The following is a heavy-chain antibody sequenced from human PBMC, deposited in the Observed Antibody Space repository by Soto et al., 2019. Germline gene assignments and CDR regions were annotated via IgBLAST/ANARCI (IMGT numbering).Heavy chain of an antibody. Sequence: GGSLRLSCAASGFTFSSYAMHWVRQAPGKGLEWVAVISYDGSNKYYADSVKGRFTISRDNSKNTLYLQMNSLRAEDAAVYYCARDAGGITGTTIVDYYYGMDVWGQGTTVTVSS. CDR3: ARDAGGITGTTIVDYYYGMDV. D-gene: IGHD1-20*01. CDR2: ISYDGSNK. CDR1: GFTFSSYA. J-gene: IGHJ6*02. V-gene: IGHV3-30-3*01.